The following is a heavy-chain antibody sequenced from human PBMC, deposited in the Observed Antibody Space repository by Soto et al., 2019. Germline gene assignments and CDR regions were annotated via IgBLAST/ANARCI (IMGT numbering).Heavy chain of an antibody. J-gene: IGHJ4*02. CDR3: APHYPDSSGYFDH. CDR1: GYMLTGNY. Sequence: GASVKVSCKASGYMLTGNYMHWVRQAPGQGLEYMGWINPNSGATNYAQKFQGRVTMTWDTSISTAYVELSRLRSDDTAVYYCAPHYPDSSGYFDHWGQGTLVTVSS. D-gene: IGHD3-22*01. CDR2: INPNSGAT. V-gene: IGHV1-2*02.